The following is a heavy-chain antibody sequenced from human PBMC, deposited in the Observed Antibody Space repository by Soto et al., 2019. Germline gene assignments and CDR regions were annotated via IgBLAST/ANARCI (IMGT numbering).Heavy chain of an antibody. CDR1: GFTFSSYG. V-gene: IGHV3-33*01. J-gene: IGHJ4*02. CDR3: ARDSHLLFGELSHRLDY. CDR2: IWYDGSNK. D-gene: IGHD3-10*01. Sequence: GGSLRLSCAASGFTFSSYGMHWVRQAPGKGLEWVAVIWYDGSNKYYADSVKGRFTISRDNSKNTLYLQMNSLRAEDTAVYYCARDSHLLFGELSHRLDYWGLGTLVPVSS.